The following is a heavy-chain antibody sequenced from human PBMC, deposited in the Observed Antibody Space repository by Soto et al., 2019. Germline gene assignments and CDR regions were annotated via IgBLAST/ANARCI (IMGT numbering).Heavy chain of an antibody. Sequence: ASVKVSCKASGYTFTSYGISWVRQAPGQGLEWMGRISAYNGNTNYAQKLQGRVTMTTDTSTSTAYMELRSLRSDDTAVYYCARVIDRGTTDWFDPWGQGTLVTVSS. CDR3: ARVIDRGTTDWFDP. CDR1: GYTFTSYG. D-gene: IGHD4-4*01. CDR2: ISAYNGNT. J-gene: IGHJ5*02. V-gene: IGHV1-18*01.